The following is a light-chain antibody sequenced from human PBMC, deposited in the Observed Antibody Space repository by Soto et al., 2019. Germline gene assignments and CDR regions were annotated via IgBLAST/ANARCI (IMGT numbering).Light chain of an antibody. CDR1: SSDIGAYNF. Sequence: QSALTQPASVSGSPGQSITISCTGTSSDIGAYNFVSWYQQHPGKAPKLMLYDVNIRPSGVSNRFSGSKSGNTASLTISGLQAEDEADYYCTSWTSSTTMIFGGVTKSPS. CDR2: DVN. J-gene: IGLJ2*01. CDR3: TSWTSSTTMI. V-gene: IGLV2-14*03.